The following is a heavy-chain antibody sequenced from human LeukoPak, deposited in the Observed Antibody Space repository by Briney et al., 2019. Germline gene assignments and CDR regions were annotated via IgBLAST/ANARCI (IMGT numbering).Heavy chain of an antibody. CDR3: ARIDRTTVTGRNFDY. J-gene: IGHJ4*02. Sequence: SETLSLTCTVSGGSISSSSYYWGWIRQPPGKGLEWIGSIYYSGSTYYNPSLKSRVTISVDTSKNQFSLKLSSVTAADTAVYYCARIDRTTVTGRNFDYWGQGTLVTVSS. CDR2: IYYSGST. CDR1: GGSISSSSYY. V-gene: IGHV4-39*01. D-gene: IGHD4-17*01.